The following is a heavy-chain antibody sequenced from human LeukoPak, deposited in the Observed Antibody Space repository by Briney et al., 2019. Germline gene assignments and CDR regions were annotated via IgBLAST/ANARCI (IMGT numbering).Heavy chain of an antibody. V-gene: IGHV3-30-3*01. CDR3: ARDSLEMATIIAY. J-gene: IGHJ4*02. Sequence: GGSLRLSCAASGFTFSSYAMGWVRQAPGKGLEWVAVISYDGSNKYYAASVKGRSTISGDKSKSTVYLQMNGLRADDTAVSYCARDSLEMATIIAYWGQGTLVTVSS. CDR1: GFTFSSYA. CDR2: ISYDGSNK. D-gene: IGHD5-24*01.